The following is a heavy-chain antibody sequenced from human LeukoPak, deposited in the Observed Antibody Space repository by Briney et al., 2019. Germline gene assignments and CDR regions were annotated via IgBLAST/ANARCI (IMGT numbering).Heavy chain of an antibody. Sequence: ASVKVSCTASGYTFTGYYMHWVRQAPGQGLEWMGWINPNSGGTNYAQKFQGWVTMTRDTSISTAYMELSRLRSDDTAVYYCARAVRGSSGWFKWFDPWGQGTLVTVSS. CDR2: INPNSGGT. V-gene: IGHV1-2*04. CDR3: ARAVRGSSGWFKWFDP. CDR1: GYTFTGYY. D-gene: IGHD6-19*01. J-gene: IGHJ5*02.